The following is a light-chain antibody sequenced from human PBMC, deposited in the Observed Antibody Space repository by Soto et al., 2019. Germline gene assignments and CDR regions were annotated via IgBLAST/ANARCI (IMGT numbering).Light chain of an antibody. J-gene: IGKJ4*01. CDR2: EGS. Sequence: DIQMTQSPSTLSASIGDTVTITCRANQSISSWLAWYQQKPGKAPKLLISEGSSLESGVTSRFSGSGSGTEFTLTISSLQPDDLATYHCQQYNSSPLTFGGGTKVEIK. CDR1: QSISSW. V-gene: IGKV1-5*01. CDR3: QQYNSSPLT.